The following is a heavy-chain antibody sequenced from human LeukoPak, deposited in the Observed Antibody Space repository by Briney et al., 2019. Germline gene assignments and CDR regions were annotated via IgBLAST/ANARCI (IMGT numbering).Heavy chain of an antibody. V-gene: IGHV3-23*01. CDR3: AREGRYYYDSDY. J-gene: IGHJ4*02. CDR2: ISGSGGST. D-gene: IGHD3-22*01. CDR1: GFTFSSYG. Sequence: GGSLRLSCAASGFTFSSYGMSWVRQAPGKGLEWVSAISGSGGSTYYADSVKGRFTISRDNSKNTLYLQMNSLRAEDTAVYYCAREGRYYYDSDYWGQGTLVTVSS.